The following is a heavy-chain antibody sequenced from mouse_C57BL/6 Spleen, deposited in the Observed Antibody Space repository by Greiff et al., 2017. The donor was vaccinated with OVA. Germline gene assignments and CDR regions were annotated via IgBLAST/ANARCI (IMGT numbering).Heavy chain of an antibody. CDR1: GYTFTSYW. CDR3: ATALYGNYEDYFDY. Sequence: VQLQQPGAELVRPGSSVKLSCKASGYTFTSYWMHWVKQRPIQGLEWIGNIDPSDSETHYNQQFKDKATLTVDKSSSTAYMLLSSLTSEDSAVYYCATALYGNYEDYFDYWGQGTTLTVSS. V-gene: IGHV1-52*01. J-gene: IGHJ2*01. CDR2: IDPSDSET. D-gene: IGHD2-10*02.